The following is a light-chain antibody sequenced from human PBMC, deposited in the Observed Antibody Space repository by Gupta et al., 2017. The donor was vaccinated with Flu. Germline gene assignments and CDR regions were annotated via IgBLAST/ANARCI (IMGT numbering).Light chain of an antibody. CDR1: DIGSER. CDR2: DDD. CDR3: QVWEIRSDWV. V-gene: IGLV3-21*02. J-gene: IGLJ3*02. Sequence: SYVLTQPPSVSVAPGQTARITCGGHDIGSERVHWYQQKPGQAPVLVVYDDDDRPSGIPERFSGSSSGNTAALTITRAEAGDEAEYYCQVWEIRSDWVFGGGTKLTVL.